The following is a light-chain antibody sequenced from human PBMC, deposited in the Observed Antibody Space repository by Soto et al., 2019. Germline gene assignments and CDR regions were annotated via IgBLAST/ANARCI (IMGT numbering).Light chain of an antibody. CDR1: QSISNY. CDR3: QQSYRTPRT. J-gene: IGKJ2*01. V-gene: IGKV1-39*01. Sequence: DIQMTQSPSSLSASVGDRVTITCRASQSISNYLNWYQQKPGKAPKLLIYQATTIESGVPSRFSGSGSGTEFTLTISSLRAEDFATYYCQQSYRTPRTFGQGTRLEIK. CDR2: QAT.